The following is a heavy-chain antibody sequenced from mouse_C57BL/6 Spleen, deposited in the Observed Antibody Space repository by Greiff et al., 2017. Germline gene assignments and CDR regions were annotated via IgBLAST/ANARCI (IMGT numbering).Heavy chain of an antibody. CDR3: ARGEVYYSNYFFAY. V-gene: IGHV1-42*01. D-gene: IGHD2-5*01. J-gene: IGHJ3*01. CDR1: GYSFTGYY. Sequence: EVQLQESGPELVKPGASVKISCKASGYSFTGYYMNWVKQSPEKSLEWIGEINPSTGGTTYNQKFKAKATLTVDKSSSTAYMQLKSLTSEDSAVYYCARGEVYYSNYFFAYWGQGTLVTVSA. CDR2: INPSTGGT.